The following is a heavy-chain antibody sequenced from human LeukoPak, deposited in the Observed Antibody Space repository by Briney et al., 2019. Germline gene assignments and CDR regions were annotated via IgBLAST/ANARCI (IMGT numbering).Heavy chain of an antibody. D-gene: IGHD2-21*01. CDR3: ARHILSMGHFDY. CDR2: IYHSGST. J-gene: IGHJ4*02. CDR1: GYSISSGYY. V-gene: IGHV4-38-2*01. Sequence: PSETLSLTCAFSGYSISSGYYWGWIRQPPGKGLEWIGSIYHSGSTYYNPSLKSRVNISVDTSKNQFSLKLSSVTAADTAVYYCARHILSMGHFDYWGQGTLVTVSS.